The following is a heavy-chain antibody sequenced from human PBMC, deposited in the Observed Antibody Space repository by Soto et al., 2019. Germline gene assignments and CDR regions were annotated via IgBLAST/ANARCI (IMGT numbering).Heavy chain of an antibody. CDR2: IYHSGST. D-gene: IGHD4-4*01. CDR1: GGSISSGGYS. CDR3: ARLGNSRVDY. V-gene: IGHV4-30-2*01. J-gene: IGHJ4*02. Sequence: LCGGSISSGGYSWSWIRQPPGKGLEWIGYIYHSGSTYYNPSLKSRVTISVDRSKNQFSLKLSSVTAADTAVYYCARLGNSRVDYWGQGTLVTVSS.